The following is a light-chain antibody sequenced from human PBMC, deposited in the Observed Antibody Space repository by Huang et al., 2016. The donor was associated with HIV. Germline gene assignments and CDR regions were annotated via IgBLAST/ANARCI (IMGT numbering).Light chain of an antibody. V-gene: IGKV3-20*01. Sequence: EIVLTQSPGTLSLSPGERATLSCRASQSVSSSYLAWYQHKPGQAPRLLIYGASGRATGIPDMFSGSGSGTDFTLTISRLEPEDFAVYYCHHYGTSPQTFGQGTKVEIK. CDR1: QSVSSSY. J-gene: IGKJ1*01. CDR2: GAS. CDR3: HHYGTSPQT.